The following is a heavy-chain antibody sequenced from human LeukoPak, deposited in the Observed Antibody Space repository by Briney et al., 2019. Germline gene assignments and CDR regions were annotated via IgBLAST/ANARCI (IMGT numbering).Heavy chain of an antibody. Sequence: SETLSLTCAVSGGSISSGGYSWSWIRQPPGKGLEWIGYTYHSGSTYYNSSLKSRVTISVDRSKNQFSLKLSSVTAADTAVYYCARARYYYDSSGYPKTSEFDYWGQGTLVTVSS. J-gene: IGHJ4*02. CDR2: TYHSGST. CDR1: GGSISSGGYS. CDR3: ARARYYYDSSGYPKTSEFDY. D-gene: IGHD3-22*01. V-gene: IGHV4-30-2*01.